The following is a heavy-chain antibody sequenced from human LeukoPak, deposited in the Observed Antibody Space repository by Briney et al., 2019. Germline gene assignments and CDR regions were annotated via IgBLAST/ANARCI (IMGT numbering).Heavy chain of an antibody. CDR2: IYDSGST. CDR1: GGSIRSSYYY. CDR3: ARYYGP. J-gene: IGHJ5*02. D-gene: IGHD3-16*01. Sequence: SETLSLTCTVSGGSIRSSYYYWGWIRQPPGKGLEWIGSIYDSGSTYYNPSLKSRVTISVDTSKNQFSLKLNSVTAADTAVYYCARYYGPWGQGTLVTVSS. V-gene: IGHV4-39*01.